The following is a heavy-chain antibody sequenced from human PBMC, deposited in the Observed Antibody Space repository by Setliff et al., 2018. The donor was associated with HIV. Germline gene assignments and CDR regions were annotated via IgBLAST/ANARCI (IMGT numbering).Heavy chain of an antibody. D-gene: IGHD2-15*01. CDR1: GGSISSGGYY. CDR3: ASLGYCSGVRCYQPSYYYYGLDV. J-gene: IGHJ6*02. Sequence: SETLSLTCTVSGGSISSGGYYWSWIRQPAGKGLEWIGHIYTSGSTNYNPSLKSRVTISVDTSKNQFSLKLSSVTAADTAVYYCASLGYCSGVRCYQPSYYYYGLDVWGQGTTVTVSS. CDR2: IYTSGST. V-gene: IGHV4-61*09.